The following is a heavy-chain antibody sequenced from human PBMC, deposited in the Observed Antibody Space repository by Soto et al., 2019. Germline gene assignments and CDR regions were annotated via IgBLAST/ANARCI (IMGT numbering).Heavy chain of an antibody. V-gene: IGHV5-10-1*01. CDR2: IDPSDSYT. J-gene: IGHJ3*02. CDR1: GYSFTSHW. CDR3: ARRLYYHDSSGYSYDAFDI. Sequence: GESLKISCKGSGYSFTSHWINWVRQMPGKGLVWMGRIDPSDSYTNYSPSFQGHVTISADKSTSTAYLQWSSLKASDTAMYYCARRLYYHDSSGYSYDAFDIWGQGTMVTVSS. D-gene: IGHD3-22*01.